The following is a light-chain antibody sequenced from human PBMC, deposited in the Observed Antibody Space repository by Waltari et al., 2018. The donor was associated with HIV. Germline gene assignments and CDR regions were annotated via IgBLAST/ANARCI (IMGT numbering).Light chain of an antibody. CDR1: SSDVGGYKY. Sequence: QSALTQPRSVSGSPGQSVTISCTGSSSDVGGYKYVSWYEQHPGKAPKLMIYDVSKRPSGAPGRFSGSKSDNPASLTISGRQAEDDADYYCCSDAGSYSYVFGTGTKVTVL. CDR2: DVS. J-gene: IGLJ1*01. CDR3: CSDAGSYSYV. V-gene: IGLV2-11*01.